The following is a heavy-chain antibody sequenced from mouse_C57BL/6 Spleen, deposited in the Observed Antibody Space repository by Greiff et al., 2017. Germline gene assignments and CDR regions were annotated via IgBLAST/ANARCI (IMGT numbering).Heavy chain of an antibody. Sequence: QVQLQQPGAELVRPGTSVKLSCKASGYTFTSYWMHWVKQRPGQGLEWIGVIDPSASYTNYNQKFKGKATLTVDTSSSTAYMQLSSLTSEDSAVXYCARHPYYYGSSYEGYYFDYWGQGTTLTVSS. CDR3: ARHPYYYGSSYEGYYFDY. V-gene: IGHV1-59*01. J-gene: IGHJ2*01. D-gene: IGHD1-1*01. CDR2: IDPSASYT. CDR1: GYTFTSYW.